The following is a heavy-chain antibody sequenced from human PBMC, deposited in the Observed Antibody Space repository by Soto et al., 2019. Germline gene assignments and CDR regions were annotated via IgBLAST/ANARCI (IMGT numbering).Heavy chain of an antibody. D-gene: IGHD2-2*01. V-gene: IGHV3-23*01. CDR3: AKPNLFCSSTSCYDC. J-gene: IGHJ4*02. Sequence: GGALRLFCAASGFTFSSFAMSWVRQAPGKGLEWVSVNSGSGGRINYADSVKGRFTISRDNSKNTLYLQMNSLRGEDTAVYYCAKPNLFCSSTSCYDCWGQGTLVTVSS. CDR2: NSGSGGRI. CDR1: GFTFSSFA.